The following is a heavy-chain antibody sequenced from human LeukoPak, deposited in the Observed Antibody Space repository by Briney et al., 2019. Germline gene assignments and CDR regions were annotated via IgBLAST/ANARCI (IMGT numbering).Heavy chain of an antibody. V-gene: IGHV3-33*01. D-gene: IGHD5-18*01. J-gene: IGHJ3*02. Sequence: GRSLRLSCEASGFTFSSYGMHWVRQAPGKGLEWVAVIWYDGSNKYYADSVKGRFTISRDNSKDTLYLQMNSLRAEDTAVYYCAREGYSYGYMAFDIWGQGAMVTASS. CDR2: IWYDGSNK. CDR3: AREGYSYGYMAFDI. CDR1: GFTFSSYG.